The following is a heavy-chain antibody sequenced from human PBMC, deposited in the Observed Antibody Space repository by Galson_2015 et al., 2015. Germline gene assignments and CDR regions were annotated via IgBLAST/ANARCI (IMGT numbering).Heavy chain of an antibody. D-gene: IGHD5-12*01. J-gene: IGHJ3*02. CDR2: ISYDGSNK. V-gene: IGHV3-30-3*01. CDR3: ARDCGVGERCGTLHSTLSVATIRYHAFDI. Sequence: SLRLSCAASGFTFSSYAMHWVRQAPGKGLEWVAVISYDGSNKYYADSVKGRFTISRDNSKNTLYLQMNSLRAEDTAVYYCARDCGVGERCGTLHSTLSVATIRYHAFDIWGQGTMVTVSS. CDR1: GFTFSSYA.